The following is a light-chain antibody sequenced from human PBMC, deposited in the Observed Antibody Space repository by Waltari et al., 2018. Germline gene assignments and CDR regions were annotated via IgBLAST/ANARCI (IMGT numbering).Light chain of an antibody. J-gene: IGKJ4*01. CDR3: QQYDTSPLT. Sequence: EIVLTQSPGTLSLSPGESATLSGRASQSVSSTKLAWYQQRPGQAPRLLIYDTSSNATGIPDRFSGSGSGTDFTLTIRRLEPEDFALFYCQQYDTSPLTFGGGTKVEIK. CDR1: QSVSSTK. CDR2: DTS. V-gene: IGKV3-20*01.